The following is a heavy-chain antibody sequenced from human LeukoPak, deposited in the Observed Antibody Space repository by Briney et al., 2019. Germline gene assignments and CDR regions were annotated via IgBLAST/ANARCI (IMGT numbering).Heavy chain of an antibody. CDR1: GFTFSGYA. Sequence: GGSLRLTCAAAGFTFSGYAMTWVRQAPGKGLEWVSGISGRGDNTYYADSVKGRFTISRDNSKNTLYLKMNSLRAEDTAVYYCAGNWNADYWGQGTLVTVSS. CDR3: AGNWNADY. D-gene: IGHD1-1*01. J-gene: IGHJ4*02. CDR2: ISGRGDNT. V-gene: IGHV3-23*01.